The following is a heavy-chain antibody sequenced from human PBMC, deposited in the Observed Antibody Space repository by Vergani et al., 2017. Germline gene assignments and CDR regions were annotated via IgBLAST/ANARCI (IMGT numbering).Heavy chain of an antibody. V-gene: IGHV5-51*01. J-gene: IGHJ2*01. Sequence: EVQLVQSGAEVTQPGESLTISCKGSGYSFTSYWIGWVRQMPGKGLEWMGIIYPGDSDTRYSPSFQGQVTISADKSISTAYLQWSSLKASDTAMYYCARHVHPINGVWYFDLWGRGTLVTVSS. CDR2: IYPGDSDT. CDR1: GYSFTSYW. CDR3: ARHVHPINGVWYFDL. D-gene: IGHD2-8*01.